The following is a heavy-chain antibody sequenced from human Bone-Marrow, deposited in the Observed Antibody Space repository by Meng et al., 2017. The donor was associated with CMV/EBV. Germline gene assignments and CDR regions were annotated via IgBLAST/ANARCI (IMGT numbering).Heavy chain of an antibody. CDR3: AKEIGTIVGAYFDY. J-gene: IGHJ4*02. V-gene: IGHV3-21*04. CDR1: GFTVSSNY. Sequence: GESLKISCAASGFTVSSNYMTWVRQAPGKGLEWVSSISSSSSYIYYADSVKGRFTISRDNSKNTLYLQMNSLRAEDTAVYYCAKEIGTIVGAYFDYWGQGTLVTVSS. D-gene: IGHD1-26*01. CDR2: ISSSSSYI.